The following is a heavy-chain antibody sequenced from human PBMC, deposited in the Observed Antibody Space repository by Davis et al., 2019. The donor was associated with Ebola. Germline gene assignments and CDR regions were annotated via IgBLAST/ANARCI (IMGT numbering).Heavy chain of an antibody. V-gene: IGHV3-23*01. CDR3: ARRSSQALD. D-gene: IGHD6-6*01. CDR1: GFTFSSYA. CDR2: ISGSGGST. J-gene: IGHJ4*02. Sequence: GESLKISCAASGFTFSSYAMSWVRQAPGKGLEWVSAISGSGGSTYYADSMKGRFTISRDNAKNSLYLQMNSLRVEDTAVYYCARRSSQALDWGQGTLVTVSS.